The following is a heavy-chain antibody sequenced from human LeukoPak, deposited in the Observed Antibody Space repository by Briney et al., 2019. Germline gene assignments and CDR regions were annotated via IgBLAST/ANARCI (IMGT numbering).Heavy chain of an antibody. D-gene: IGHD4-23*01. J-gene: IGHJ5*02. CDR1: GGSISSSSYY. CDR3: ARERGYSFNWFDP. Sequence: PSETLSLTCTVSGGSISSSSYYWGWLRQPPGKGREWIGSIYYSGSTYYNPSLKSRVTISVDTSKNQFSLKLSSVTAADTAVYYCARERGYSFNWFDPWGQGTLVTVSS. V-gene: IGHV4-39*01. CDR2: IYYSGST.